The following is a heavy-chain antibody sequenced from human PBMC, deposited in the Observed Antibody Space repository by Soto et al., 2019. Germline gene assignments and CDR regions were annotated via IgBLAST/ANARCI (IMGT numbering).Heavy chain of an antibody. Sequence: GGSLRLSCAASGFTFSSCAMSWVRQAPGKGLEWVSAISGSGGSTYYADSVKGRFTISRDNSKNTLYLQMDSLRAEDTAVYYCAKEWGYSSGYYGMDVWGQGTTVTVSS. CDR2: ISGSGGST. J-gene: IGHJ6*02. D-gene: IGHD6-19*01. CDR3: AKEWGYSSGYYGMDV. V-gene: IGHV3-23*01. CDR1: GFTFSSCA.